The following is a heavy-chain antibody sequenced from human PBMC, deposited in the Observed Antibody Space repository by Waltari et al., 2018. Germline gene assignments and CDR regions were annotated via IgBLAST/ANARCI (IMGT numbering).Heavy chain of an antibody. CDR2: IKTQSDGGGAT. CDR1: GFPLIHPW. D-gene: IGHD3-16*02. V-gene: IGHV3-15*01. CDR3: TTDQGDSYTFYSFDY. J-gene: IGHJ4*02. Sequence: EVQLVESGGGLVNPGGSLRPSCAACGFPLIHPWLDGGSQAPGKGLEWIARIKTQSDGGGATYYAAPVTGRFTVSRDDSKNMLYLQMSSLKTEDTAMYYCTTDQGDSYTFYSFDYWGQGTLVTVSS.